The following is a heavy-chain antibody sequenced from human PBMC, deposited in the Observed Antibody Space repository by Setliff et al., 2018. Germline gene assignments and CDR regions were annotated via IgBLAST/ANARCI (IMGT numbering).Heavy chain of an antibody. J-gene: IGHJ5*02. V-gene: IGHV1-18*01. Sequence: ASVKVSCKASAYSFVNYGITWVRQAPGQGLEWMGWIRVYSGNTNYAQKFQGRATMTRDTSTSTAYMELRSLRSDDTAVYYCAGVYCDGGGCYSNWYDPWGQGTLVTVSS. CDR1: AYSFVNYG. CDR3: AGVYCDGGGCYSNWYDP. D-gene: IGHD2-15*01. CDR2: IRVYSGNT.